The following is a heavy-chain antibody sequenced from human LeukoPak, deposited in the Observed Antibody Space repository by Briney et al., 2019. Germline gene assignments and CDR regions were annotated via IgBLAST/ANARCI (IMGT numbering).Heavy chain of an antibody. CDR1: GFTFSNYE. D-gene: IGHD3-10*01. J-gene: IGHJ4*02. Sequence: GSLRLSCAASGFTFSNYEMSWVRQAPGKGLEWVSYISGGGSTMYYADSVKGRFTISRDNAKNSLILQMNSLRAEDTAVYYCARDPAGVDYWGQGTRVTVSS. CDR2: ISGGGSTM. CDR3: ARDPAGVDY. V-gene: IGHV3-48*03.